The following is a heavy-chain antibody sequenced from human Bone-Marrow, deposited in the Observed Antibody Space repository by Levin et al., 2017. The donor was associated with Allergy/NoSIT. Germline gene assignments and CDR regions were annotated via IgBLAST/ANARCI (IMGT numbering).Heavy chain of an antibody. CDR2: ISGDDDK. Sequence: TLSLTCTFSGFSLSSSGVAVGWVRQSPGEALEWLALISGDDDKRYSPSLKSRLSITRDTSKNQVVLTMTNMASVDTATYFCAHSSQAWFGEFSHWGQGTLVTVSS. D-gene: IGHD3-10*01. CDR3: AHSSQAWFGEFSH. V-gene: IGHV2-5*02. CDR1: GFSLSSSGVA. J-gene: IGHJ4*02.